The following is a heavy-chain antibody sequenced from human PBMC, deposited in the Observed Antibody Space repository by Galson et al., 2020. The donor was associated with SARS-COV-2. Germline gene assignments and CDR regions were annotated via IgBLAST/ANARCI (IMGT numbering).Heavy chain of an antibody. CDR2: IYTSGST. CDR1: GGSISSGSYY. V-gene: IGHV4-61*09. D-gene: IGHD3-10*01. Sequence: SETLSLTCTVSGGSISSGSYYWSWIRQPAGKGLEWIGHIYTSGSTNYNPSLKSRVTISVDTSKNQFSLKLSSVTAADTAVYYCARAYGSGSYYAYYYYYYYMDVWGKGTTVTVSS. J-gene: IGHJ6*03. CDR3: ARAYGSGSYYAYYYYYYYMDV.